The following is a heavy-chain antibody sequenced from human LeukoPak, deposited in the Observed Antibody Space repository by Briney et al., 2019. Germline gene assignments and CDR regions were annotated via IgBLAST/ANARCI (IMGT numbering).Heavy chain of an antibody. CDR3: VTDQTGRHPYFFDY. V-gene: IGHV3-7*01. J-gene: IGHJ4*02. D-gene: IGHD3-10*01. CDR2: IKEDGSEI. CDR1: GFNFSTYW. Sequence: QPGGSLRLSCAASGFNFSTYWMTWVRQVLGKGLEWVANIKEDGSEIYYVDAVKGRFSISRDNAKTSLYLQMNNLSVADTAVYYCVTDQTGRHPYFFDYWGQGTLVTVSS.